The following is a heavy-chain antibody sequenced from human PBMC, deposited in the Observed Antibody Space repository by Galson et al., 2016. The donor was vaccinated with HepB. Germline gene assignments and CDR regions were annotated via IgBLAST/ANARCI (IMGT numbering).Heavy chain of an antibody. CDR1: GGSISSTTYY. Sequence: ETLSLTCVVSGGSISSTTYYWVWIRQPPGKGLEWIGSINYSGRTYYNPSLKSRVTISVDTSKKQFSLKVSSVTAADTAVYYCARGTVERYYYYYYMDVWGKGTTVTVSS. CDR3: ARGTVERYYYYYYMDV. CDR2: INYSGRT. J-gene: IGHJ6*03. V-gene: IGHV4-39*07. D-gene: IGHD1-1*01.